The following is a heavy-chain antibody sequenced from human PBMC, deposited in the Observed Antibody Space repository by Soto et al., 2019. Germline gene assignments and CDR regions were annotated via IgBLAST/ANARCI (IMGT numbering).Heavy chain of an antibody. V-gene: IGHV4-31*03. Sequence: SETLSLTCTVSGGSISSSDYYWSWIRQHPGKGLEWIGYIYYSGNTYYNPSLKSRLTISVDTSKNQFSLKLNSVTAADTAVYYCARGLSHAPVVTCYFDYWGQGTLVTVSS. J-gene: IGHJ4*02. CDR1: GGSISSSDYY. CDR3: ARGLSHAPVVTCYFDY. CDR2: IYYSGNT. D-gene: IGHD2-21*02.